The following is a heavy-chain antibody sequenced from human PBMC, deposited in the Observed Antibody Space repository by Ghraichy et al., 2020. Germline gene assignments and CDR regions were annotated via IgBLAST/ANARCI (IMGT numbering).Heavy chain of an antibody. CDR3: AHLRPPQWLVAFGY. V-gene: IGHV2-5*01. Sequence: SGPTLVKPTQTLTLTCTLSGFSLITDGVGVGWIRQPPGKALEWLALIYWNDEKRYSASLRTRLTITKDTSKNQVVLSMTNMDPVDTATYYLAHLRPPQWLVAFGYWGQGTLVTVSS. D-gene: IGHD6-19*01. J-gene: IGHJ4*02. CDR2: IYWNDEK. CDR1: GFSLITDGVG.